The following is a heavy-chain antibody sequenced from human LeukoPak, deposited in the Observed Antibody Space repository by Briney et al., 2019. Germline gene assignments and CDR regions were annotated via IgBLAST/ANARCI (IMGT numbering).Heavy chain of an antibody. CDR3: ARGAVRGVFGSMTDY. CDR2: INPSGGST. J-gene: IGHJ4*02. V-gene: IGHV1-46*01. D-gene: IGHD3-10*01. Sequence: RASVKVSCKASGYTFTSYYMHWVRQAPGQGLEWMGIINPSGGSTSYAQKFQGRVTMTRDMSTSTVYMELSSLRSEDTAVYYCARGAVRGVFGSMTDYWGQGTLVTVSS. CDR1: GYTFTSYY.